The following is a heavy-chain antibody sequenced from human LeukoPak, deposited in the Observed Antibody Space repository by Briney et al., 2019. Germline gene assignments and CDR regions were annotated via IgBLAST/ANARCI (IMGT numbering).Heavy chain of an antibody. CDR2: ISGSGSST. V-gene: IGHV3-23*01. J-gene: IGHJ6*02. Sequence: PGGSLRLSCAASEFTFSRYAMSWVRQAPGKGLEWVSGISGSGSSTYYADSVKGRFTISRDNFKNTLYLQMNSLRAEDTAVYYCAKARTSYYNGMDVWGQGTTVTVSS. CDR3: AKARTSYYNGMDV. CDR1: EFTFSRYA.